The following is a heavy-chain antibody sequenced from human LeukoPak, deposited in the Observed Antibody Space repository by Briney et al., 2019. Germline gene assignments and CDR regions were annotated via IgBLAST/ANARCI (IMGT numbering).Heavy chain of an antibody. Sequence: TGGSLRLSCAASGFTFSSYAMSWVRQTAGKGLEWVSSISSSGGSTYYADSVKGRFTISRDYSKNTLYLQMNSLRAEDTAVYYCAKHLYTFGTTPLDYWGQGTLVTVSS. D-gene: IGHD1-1*01. CDR3: AKHLYTFGTTPLDY. CDR1: GFTFSSYA. CDR2: ISSSGGST. V-gene: IGHV3-23*01. J-gene: IGHJ4*02.